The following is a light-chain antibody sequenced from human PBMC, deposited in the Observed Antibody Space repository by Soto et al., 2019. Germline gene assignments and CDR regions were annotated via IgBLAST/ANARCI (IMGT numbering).Light chain of an antibody. V-gene: IGLV2-14*03. CDR2: DVS. J-gene: IGLJ1*01. Sequence: QSALTQPASVSGSPGQSITISCRGTSSDVGGYNYVSWYQQHPGKAPRVMIYDVSNRPSGVSARFSGSKSGNTATLTISGLQAEDEADYYCSSYTSDNTYVFATATKLTVL. CDR1: SSDVGGYNY. CDR3: SSYTSDNTYV.